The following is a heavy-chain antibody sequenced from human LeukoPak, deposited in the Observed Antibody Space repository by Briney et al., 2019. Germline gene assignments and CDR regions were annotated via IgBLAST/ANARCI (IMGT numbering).Heavy chain of an antibody. CDR3: ARGFLGDAFDI. V-gene: IGHV3-13*05. Sequence: GGSLRLSCAASGFTFSRYDMHWDRQATGKGLEWVSAIGTVGDPYYPGSVKGRFTISRENAKNSLYLQMNSLRAGDTAVYYCARGFLGDAFDIWGQGTMVTVSS. D-gene: IGHD3-3*01. CDR2: IGTVGDP. CDR1: GFTFSRYD. J-gene: IGHJ3*02.